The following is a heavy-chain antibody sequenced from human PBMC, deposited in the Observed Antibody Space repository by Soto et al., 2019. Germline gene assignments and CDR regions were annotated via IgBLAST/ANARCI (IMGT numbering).Heavy chain of an antibody. V-gene: IGHV4-30-2*01. D-gene: IGHD3-22*01. CDR2: IYHSGST. CDR1: GGSISSGGYS. J-gene: IGHJ6*02. Sequence: KPSETLSLTCAVSGGSISSGGYSWSWIRQPPGKGLEWIGYIYHSGSTYYNPSLKSRVTISVDRSKNQFSLKLSSVTAADTAVYYCARGNYDSSGYFEYYYYGMDVWGQGTTVTVSS. CDR3: ARGNYDSSGYFEYYYYGMDV.